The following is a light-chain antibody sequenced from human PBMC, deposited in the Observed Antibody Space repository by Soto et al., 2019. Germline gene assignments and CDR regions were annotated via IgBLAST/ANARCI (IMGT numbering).Light chain of an antibody. V-gene: IGKV1-13*02. J-gene: IGKJ5*01. CDR1: QDIRGA. CDR3: QQFLSYPIT. CDR2: DAS. Sequence: IQLTQSPASLSASVGERVTITCRASQDIRGALAWYQQSPGEAPQLLIYDASTLESGVPSRFSGSSSGTHFTLTISSLQPEDFATYYCQQFLSYPITFGQGIRLEI.